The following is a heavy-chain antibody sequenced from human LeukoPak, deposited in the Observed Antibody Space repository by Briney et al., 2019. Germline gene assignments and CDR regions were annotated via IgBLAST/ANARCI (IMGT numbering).Heavy chain of an antibody. CDR3: AKDGNYGDYGFGD. Sequence: GGSLRLSCAASGFTFSSYGMHWVRQAPGKGLKWVAVIWYDGSNKYYADSVKGRFTISRDNSKNTLYLQMNSLRAEDTAVYYCAKDGNYGDYGFGDWGQGTLVTVSS. CDR1: GFTFSSYG. D-gene: IGHD4-17*01. V-gene: IGHV3-33*06. CDR2: IWYDGSNK. J-gene: IGHJ4*02.